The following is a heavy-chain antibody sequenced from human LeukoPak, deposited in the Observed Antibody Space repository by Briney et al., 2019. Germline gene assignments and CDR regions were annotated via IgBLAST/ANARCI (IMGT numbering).Heavy chain of an antibody. CDR2: ISGDGTET. CDR3: AKDHYWSIDY. CDR1: GLIFRNYA. Sequence: GGSLRLSCTASGLIFRNYAMTWVRQAPRKGLEWVSTISGDGTETFYADPVKGRFTISRDIAKNTLYLQMNSLRAEDTGVYYCAKDHYWSIDYWGRGTLVTVSS. J-gene: IGHJ4*02. V-gene: IGHV3-23*01. D-gene: IGHD3-3*01.